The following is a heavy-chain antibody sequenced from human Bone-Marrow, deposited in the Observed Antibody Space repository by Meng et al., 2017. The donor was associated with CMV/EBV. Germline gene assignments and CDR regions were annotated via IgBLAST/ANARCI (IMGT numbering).Heavy chain of an antibody. CDR3: ARDSLSVRFLEWWSDAFDI. J-gene: IGHJ3*02. CDR2: IIPILGIA. Sequence: SVKVSCKASGGTFSSYAISWVRQAPGQGLEWMGGIIPILGIANYAQKFQGRDTITADKSTSTAYMELSSLRSEDTAVYYCARDSLSVRFLEWWSDAFDIWGQGTMVTVSS. V-gene: IGHV1-69*10. D-gene: IGHD3-3*01. CDR1: GGTFSSYA.